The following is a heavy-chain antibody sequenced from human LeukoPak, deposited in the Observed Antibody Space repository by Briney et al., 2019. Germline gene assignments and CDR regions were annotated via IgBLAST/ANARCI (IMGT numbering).Heavy chain of an antibody. J-gene: IGHJ4*02. Sequence: GGSLRLSCAASGFTFDDYAMHWVRQAPGKGLEWVSGISWNSGSIGYADSVKGRFTISRDNSKNTLYLQMNSLRAEDTAVYYCAKDQGVLWFGEAYYFDYWGQGTLVTVSS. CDR1: GFTFDDYA. V-gene: IGHV3-9*01. CDR3: AKDQGVLWFGEAYYFDY. CDR2: ISWNSGSI. D-gene: IGHD3-10*01.